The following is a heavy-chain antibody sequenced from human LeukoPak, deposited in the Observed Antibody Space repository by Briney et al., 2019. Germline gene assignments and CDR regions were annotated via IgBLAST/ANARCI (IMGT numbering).Heavy chain of an antibody. Sequence: ASVKVSCKASGYTFTSYDINWVRQATGQGLEWMGWMNPNSGNTGYAQKFQGRVTMTRNTSISTAYMALSTLSSEDTAVYYCARGWSVAGSDYYYYMDVWGKGTTVTVSS. D-gene: IGHD6-19*01. CDR3: ARGWSVAGSDYYYYMDV. CDR2: MNPNSGNT. V-gene: IGHV1-8*01. CDR1: GYTFTSYD. J-gene: IGHJ6*03.